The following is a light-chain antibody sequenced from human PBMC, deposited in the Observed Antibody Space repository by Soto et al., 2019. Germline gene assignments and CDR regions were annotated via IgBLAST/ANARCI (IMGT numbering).Light chain of an antibody. Sequence: IEMTQSPASLSASVGDRVTITCRASQTIATYLSWFQHKSGRAPKLLIYTSSSVNSGVSSRFRGSGSGTDFTLTINDVQPEDSATYYCQQSYSSLVTFGAGTKVDIK. J-gene: IGKJ4*01. CDR3: QQSYSSLVT. CDR2: TSS. CDR1: QTIATY. V-gene: IGKV1-39*01.